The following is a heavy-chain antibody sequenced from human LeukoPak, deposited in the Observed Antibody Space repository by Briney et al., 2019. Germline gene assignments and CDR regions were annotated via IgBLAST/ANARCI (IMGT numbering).Heavy chain of an antibody. CDR3: AGDLTMVRGVIKGYFEY. D-gene: IGHD3-10*01. V-gene: IGHV3-7*01. J-gene: IGHJ4*02. CDR2: IKQDGSEK. CDR1: GFTFSSYW. Sequence: PGGSLRLSCAASGFTFSSYWMSWVRQAPGKGLEWVANIKQDGSEKYYVDSVKGRFTISRDNAKNSLYLQMNSLRAEDTAVYYCAGDLTMVRGVIKGYFEYWGQGTLVTVSS.